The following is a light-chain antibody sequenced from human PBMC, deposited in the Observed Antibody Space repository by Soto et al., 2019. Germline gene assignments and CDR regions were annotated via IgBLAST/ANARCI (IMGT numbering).Light chain of an antibody. Sequence: DIPMTQCPSSLSASVEDRVIITCRASQSISNHLNWYQQKPGKAPKLLIFAASRLQSGVPSRFSGSRSGPDFTLTSSSLQPEDFATYYCQQSYSSPPTFGQGTNVEIK. V-gene: IGKV1-39*01. CDR2: AAS. CDR1: QSISNH. CDR3: QQSYSSPPT. J-gene: IGKJ1*01.